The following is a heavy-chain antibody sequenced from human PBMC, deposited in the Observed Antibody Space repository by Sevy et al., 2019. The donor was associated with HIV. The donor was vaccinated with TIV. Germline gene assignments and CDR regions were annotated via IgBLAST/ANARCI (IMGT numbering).Heavy chain of an antibody. CDR1: IFTFRRYW. D-gene: IGHD4-17*01. V-gene: IGHV3-7*01. Sequence: GGSLRLSCAASIFTFRRYWMSWVRQAPGKGLEWVANIKQDGSEKYYVDSVKGRFTISRDNAKKSLFLQMNSLRAEDTAVYYCARDLPPSATTVAHFDYWGQGTLVTVSS. CDR3: ARDLPPSATTVAHFDY. CDR2: IKQDGSEK. J-gene: IGHJ4*02.